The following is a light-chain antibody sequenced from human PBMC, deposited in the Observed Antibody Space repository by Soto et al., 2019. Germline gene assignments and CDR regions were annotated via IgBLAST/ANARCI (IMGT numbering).Light chain of an antibody. J-gene: IGKJ2*01. CDR3: QQYGSSPYT. Sequence: EIVLTQSPGTLSLSPGERVTLSCRASQTVSSSYLAWYQQKRGQAPRLLIYGASSRATGIPDRFSGSGSGTDFTLTISRPDPEDFAVYYCQQYGSSPYTFGQGTQLDIK. CDR2: GAS. CDR1: QTVSSSY. V-gene: IGKV3-20*01.